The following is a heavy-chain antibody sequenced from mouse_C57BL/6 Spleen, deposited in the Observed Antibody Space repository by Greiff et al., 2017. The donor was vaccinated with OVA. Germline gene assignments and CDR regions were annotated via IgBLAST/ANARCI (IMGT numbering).Heavy chain of an antibody. CDR2: IDPETGGT. D-gene: IGHD2-3*01. CDR3: TRGFYNDFSWFAY. J-gene: IGHJ3*01. V-gene: IGHV1-15*01. CDR1: GYTFTDYE. Sequence: QVQLQQSGAELVRPGASVTLSCKASGYTFTDYEMHWVKQTPVHGLEWIGAIDPETGGTAYNQKFKGKAILTADKSSSTAYMELRSLTSEDSAVYYGTRGFYNDFSWFAYGGKGTLVTVSA.